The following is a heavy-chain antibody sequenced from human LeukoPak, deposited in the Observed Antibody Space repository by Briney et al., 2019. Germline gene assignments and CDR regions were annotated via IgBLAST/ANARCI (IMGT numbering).Heavy chain of an antibody. J-gene: IGHJ4*02. CDR2: IYSGGST. V-gene: IGHV3-66*01. CDR3: ARDHTQCGPYYFDY. CDR1: GFTVSSNY. D-gene: IGHD6-19*01. Sequence: GGSLRLSCAASGFTVSSNYMSWVRQAPGKGLEWVSVIYSGGSTYYADSVKGRFTISRDNSKNTLYLQMNSLRAEDTAVYYCARDHTQCGPYYFDYWGQGTLVTVSS.